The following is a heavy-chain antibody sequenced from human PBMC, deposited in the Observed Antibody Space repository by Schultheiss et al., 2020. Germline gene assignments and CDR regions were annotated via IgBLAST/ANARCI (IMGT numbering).Heavy chain of an antibody. V-gene: IGHV3-7*03. CDR3: ARDHGGSYYYYYYMDV. CDR1: GFTFSSYW. J-gene: IGHJ6*03. D-gene: IGHD2-15*01. Sequence: GGSLRLSCAASGFTFSSYWMSWVRQAPGKGLEWVDNIKQDGSEKYYVDSVKGRFTISRDNAKNSLYLQMNSLRAEDTAVYYCARDHGGSYYYYYYMDVWGKGHTGTVAS. CDR2: IKQDGSEK.